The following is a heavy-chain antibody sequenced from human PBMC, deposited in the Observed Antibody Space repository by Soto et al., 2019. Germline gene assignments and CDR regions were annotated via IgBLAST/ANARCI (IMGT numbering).Heavy chain of an antibody. Sequence: SETLSLTCAVYGGSFSGYYWSWIRQPPGKGLEWIGEINHSGSTNYNPSLKSRVTISVDTSKNQFSLKLSSVTAADTAVYYCARVSTPRLRFLEWFPDYWGQGTLVTVSS. J-gene: IGHJ4*02. V-gene: IGHV4-34*01. CDR3: ARVSTPRLRFLEWFPDY. CDR2: INHSGST. D-gene: IGHD3-3*01. CDR1: GGSFSGYY.